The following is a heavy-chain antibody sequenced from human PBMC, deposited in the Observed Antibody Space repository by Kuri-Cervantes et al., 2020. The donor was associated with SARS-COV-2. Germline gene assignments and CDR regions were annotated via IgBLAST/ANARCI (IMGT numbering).Heavy chain of an antibody. CDR1: GFTFSSYW. CDR2: INSDGSST. V-gene: IGHV3-74*01. CDR3: ARVVATTVRGTNYYYYGMDV. D-gene: IGHD5-12*01. Sequence: GESLKISCAASGFTFSSYWMHWVRQAPGKGLVWVSRINSDGSSTSYADSVKGRFTISRDNAKNTLYLQMNSLRAEDTAVYYCARVVATTVRGTNYYYYGMDVWGQGTMVTVSS. J-gene: IGHJ6*01.